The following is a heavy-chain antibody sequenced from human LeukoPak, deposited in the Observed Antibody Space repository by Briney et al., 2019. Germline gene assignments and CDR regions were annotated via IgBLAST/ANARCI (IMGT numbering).Heavy chain of an antibody. J-gene: IGHJ5*02. CDR2: ISGSGGST. CDR3: AKTGPLIAAYSWFDP. V-gene: IGHV3-23*01. CDR1: GFTFSSYA. Sequence: GGSLRLSCAVSGFTFSSYAMSWVRQAPGKGLEWVSAISGSGGSTYYADSVKGRFTISRDNSKNTLYLQMNSLRAEDTAVYYCAKTGPLIAAYSWFDPWSQGNLVTVSS. D-gene: IGHD6-13*01.